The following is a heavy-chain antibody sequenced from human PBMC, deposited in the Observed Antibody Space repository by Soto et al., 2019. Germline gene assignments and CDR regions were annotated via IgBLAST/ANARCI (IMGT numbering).Heavy chain of an antibody. CDR3: ARDHRYFDWLHFDYFDY. Sequence: QVQLVESGGGVVQPGRSLRLSCAASGFTFSSYGMHWVRQAPGKGLEWVAVIWYDGSNKYYADSVKGRFTISRDNSKKTLYLQMNSLRAEDTAVYYCARDHRYFDWLHFDYFDYWGQGTLVTVSS. J-gene: IGHJ4*02. CDR1: GFTFSSYG. CDR2: IWYDGSNK. V-gene: IGHV3-33*01. D-gene: IGHD3-9*01.